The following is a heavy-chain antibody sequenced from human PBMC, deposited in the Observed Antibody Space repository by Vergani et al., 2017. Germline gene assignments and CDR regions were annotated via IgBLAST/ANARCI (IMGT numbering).Heavy chain of an antibody. J-gene: IGHJ6*02. D-gene: IGHD5-12*01. CDR3: ARRSGYGADYGIDV. V-gene: IGHV4-30-2*01. Sequence: QLQLQESGSGLVKPSQTLSLTCAVPGGSISSGGYSWSWLRQPPGKGLEWIGYIHHSGSTDYNPSLKSRVTISVDRSKNQFSLKLSSVTAADTAVYYCARRSGYGADYGIDVWGQGTTVTVSS. CDR2: IHHSGST. CDR1: GGSISSGGYS.